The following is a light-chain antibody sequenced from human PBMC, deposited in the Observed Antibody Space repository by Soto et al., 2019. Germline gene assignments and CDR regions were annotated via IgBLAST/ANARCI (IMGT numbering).Light chain of an antibody. V-gene: IGKV3-20*01. CDR2: GAS. Sequence: EIVLTQSPGTLSLSPGERATLSCRASQSVSTNYLAWYQRKPGQAPRLLIYGASSRATDIPDRFSGSGSGTDFTLTINSLKPEDFAVYYCQQYGSSPPTFGQGTKVEL. J-gene: IGKJ1*01. CDR1: QSVSTNY. CDR3: QQYGSSPPT.